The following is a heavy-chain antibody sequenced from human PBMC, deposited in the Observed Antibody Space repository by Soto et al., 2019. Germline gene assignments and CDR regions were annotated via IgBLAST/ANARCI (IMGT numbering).Heavy chain of an antibody. J-gene: IGHJ4*02. CDR3: ARDRGYQDDY. Sequence: GLLRLSCSSSGFTFSSYWMSWVRQAPGKGLEWVANIKQDGSEKYYVDSVKGRFTISRDNAKNSLYLQMNSLRAEDTAVYYCARDRGYQDDYWGQGTLVTVSS. CDR1: GFTFSSYW. D-gene: IGHD3-16*02. V-gene: IGHV3-7*03. CDR2: IKQDGSEK.